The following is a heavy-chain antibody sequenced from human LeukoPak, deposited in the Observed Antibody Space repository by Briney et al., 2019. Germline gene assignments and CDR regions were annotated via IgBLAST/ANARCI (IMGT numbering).Heavy chain of an antibody. CDR1: GYTFTGYY. V-gene: IGHV1-2*02. CDR3: ARDRGSGSYLFWFDP. CDR2: INPNSGGT. J-gene: IGHJ5*02. D-gene: IGHD1-26*01. Sequence: ASVKVSCKASGYTFTGYYMHWARQAPGQGLEWMGWINPNSGGTNYAQKFQGRVTMTRDTSISTAYMELSRLRSDDTAVYYCARDRGSGSYLFWFDPWGQGTLVTVSS.